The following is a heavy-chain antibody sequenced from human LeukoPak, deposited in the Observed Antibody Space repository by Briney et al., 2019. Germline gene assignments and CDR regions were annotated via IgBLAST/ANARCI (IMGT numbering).Heavy chain of an antibody. Sequence: SETLSLTCTVSGDSISSYYWSWIRQPPGKGLEWLGYVFYSGSTNCNPSLKSRVTISIDTSKNQFSLKLNSVTAADTAVYYCARGILTGLDYFDYWGQGTLVTVSS. CDR2: VFYSGST. D-gene: IGHD3-9*01. V-gene: IGHV4-59*01. J-gene: IGHJ4*02. CDR3: ARGILTGLDYFDY. CDR1: GDSISSYY.